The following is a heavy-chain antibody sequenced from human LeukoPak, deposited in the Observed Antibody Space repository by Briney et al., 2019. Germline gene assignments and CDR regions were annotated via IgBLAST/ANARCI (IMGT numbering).Heavy chain of an antibody. CDR3: ARDFSWGVDS. Sequence: ASVKVSCKTSAYSFTGYFFHWIRQAPGQGLEWMGWINANSGDTNYAQQFQGRLTMTRDWSISTVYMELSRLRTDDTAVYYCARDFSWGVDSWGQGTLVTVSS. CDR1: AYSFTGYF. CDR2: INANSGDT. D-gene: IGHD3-10*01. V-gene: IGHV1-2*02. J-gene: IGHJ4*02.